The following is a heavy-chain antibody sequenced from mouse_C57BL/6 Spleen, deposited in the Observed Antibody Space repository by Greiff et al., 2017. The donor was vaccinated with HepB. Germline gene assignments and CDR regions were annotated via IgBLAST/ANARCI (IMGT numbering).Heavy chain of an antibody. J-gene: IGHJ2*01. D-gene: IGHD1-1*01. CDR3: ARLYGSSHYFDC. V-gene: IGHV1-18*01. CDR2: INPNNGGT. Sequence: EVQLQQSGPELVKPGASVKIPCKASGYTFTDYNMDWVKQSHGKSLEWIGDINPNNGGTIYNQKFKGKATLTVDKSSSTAYMELRSLTSEDTAVYYCARLYGSSHYFDCWGQGTTLTVSS. CDR1: GYTFTDYN.